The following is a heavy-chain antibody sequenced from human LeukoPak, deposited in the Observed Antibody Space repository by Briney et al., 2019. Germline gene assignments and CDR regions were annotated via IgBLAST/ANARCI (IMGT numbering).Heavy chain of an antibody. CDR2: INHSGST. D-gene: IGHD5-18*01. J-gene: IGHJ3*02. V-gene: IGHV4-34*01. CDR1: GGSFSGYY. CDR3: ASMPYSYGLDI. Sequence: SETLSLTCAVYGGSFSGYYWSWIRQPPGKGLEWIGEINHSGSTNYNPSLKSRVTISVDTSKNQFSLKLSSVTAADTAVYYCASMPYSYGLDIWGQGTMVTVSS.